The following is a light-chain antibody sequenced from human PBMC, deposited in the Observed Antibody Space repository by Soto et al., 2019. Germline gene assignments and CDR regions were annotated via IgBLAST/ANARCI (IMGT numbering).Light chain of an antibody. CDR2: DAS. V-gene: IGKV3-15*01. CDR3: QQYNNWPRT. J-gene: IGKJ1*01. CDR1: QSVSSN. Sequence: EIVMTQSPATLSVSPGERATLSCRASQSVSSNLAWYQQKPGQAPRLLIYDASTRATGFPARFSGSGSGTEFTLTISSLQSEDFAVYYCQQYNNWPRTVGQGTKVDIK.